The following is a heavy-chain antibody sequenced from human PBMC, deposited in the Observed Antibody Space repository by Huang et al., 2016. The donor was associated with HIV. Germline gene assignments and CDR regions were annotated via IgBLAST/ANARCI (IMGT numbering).Heavy chain of an antibody. D-gene: IGHD2-15*01. V-gene: IGHV3-21*02. CDR2: IDNTGAYI. J-gene: IGHJ5*02. CDR1: GFNFEVYS. CDR3: ARGHENYSWPPSDL. Sequence: EVQLVESGGGLVKPGGSLRLSCAASGFNFEVYSFMWVRQAAGRGVEWVSSIDNTGAYIYYADSVKGRFTIYRGNSKNSVHLQMKSLRADDTAIYFCARGHENYSWPPSDLWGQGTLVTVSS.